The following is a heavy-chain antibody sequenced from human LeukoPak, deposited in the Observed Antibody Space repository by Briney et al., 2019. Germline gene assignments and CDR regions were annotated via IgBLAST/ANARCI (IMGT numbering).Heavy chain of an antibody. CDR1: GGSISSYY. V-gene: IGHV4-4*07. CDR3: ARQEAVAGKAGFDF. J-gene: IGHJ4*02. Sequence: SETLSLTCAVSGGSISSYYWSWIRQPAGKGLEWIGRIYTTGSTNYNPSLKSRVNMSVDTSKNQFSLKLSSVTAADTAVYYCARQEAVAGKAGFDFWGQGTLVTVSS. D-gene: IGHD6-19*01. CDR2: IYTTGST.